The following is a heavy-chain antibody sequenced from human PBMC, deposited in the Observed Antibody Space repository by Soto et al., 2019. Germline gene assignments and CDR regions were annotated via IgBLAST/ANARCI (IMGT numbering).Heavy chain of an antibody. J-gene: IGHJ4*02. CDR2: IYHSGSA. Sequence: QVQLQESGPGLVKPSQTLTLTCTVSGGSISSGDYYWSWIRQHTEKGLEWIGYIYHSGSAYYNPSIKSRVTISIDTSKNQFSLKVTSVTAADTAVYYCARVGYYASGSSDYWGQGTLVTVSS. CDR1: GGSISSGDYY. D-gene: IGHD3-10*01. V-gene: IGHV4-31*03. CDR3: ARVGYYASGSSDY.